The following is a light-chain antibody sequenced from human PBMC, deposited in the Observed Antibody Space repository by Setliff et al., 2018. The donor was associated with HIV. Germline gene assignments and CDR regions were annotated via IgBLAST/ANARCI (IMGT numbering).Light chain of an antibody. CDR2: QVT. J-gene: IGLJ2*01. CDR1: NSAIGGYNY. V-gene: IGLV2-14*01. Sequence: QSALTQPASVSGTLGQSLTISCIGTNSAIGGYNYVSWYQHQPGKVPKLIISQVTNRPSGISNRFPGSRSGVTASLTIAGLQTDDEGDYYCSSYTTRKIVIFGGGTKGTVL. CDR3: SSYTTRKIVI.